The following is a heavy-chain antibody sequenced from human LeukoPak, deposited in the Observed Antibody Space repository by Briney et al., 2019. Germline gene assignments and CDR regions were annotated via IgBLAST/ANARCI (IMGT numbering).Heavy chain of an antibody. CDR1: GGTFSSYA. V-gene: IGHV1-69*04. CDR2: IIPIFGIA. J-gene: IGHJ5*02. D-gene: IGHD2-2*01. Sequence: SVKVSCKASGGTFSSYAISWVRQAPGQGLEWMGRIIPIFGIANYAQKFQGRVTITADKSTSTAYMEPSSLRSEDTAVYYCAREDEDIVVVPAAFAWWFDPWGQGTLVTVSS. CDR3: AREDEDIVVVPAAFAWWFDP.